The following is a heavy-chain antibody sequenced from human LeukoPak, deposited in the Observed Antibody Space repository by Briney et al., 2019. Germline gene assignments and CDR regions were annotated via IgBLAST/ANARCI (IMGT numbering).Heavy chain of an antibody. CDR2: IKQDGSEK. J-gene: IGHJ4*02. V-gene: IGHV3-7*01. CDR3: ARDMSSWYT. CDR1: GFTFSSYW. Sequence: GGSLRLSCVASGFTFSSYWMSWVRQAPGRGLEWVANIKQDGSEKYYVDSVKGRFTISRDNAKNSLYLQMNSLRAEDTAVYYCARDMSSWYTWGQGTLVTVSS. D-gene: IGHD6-13*01.